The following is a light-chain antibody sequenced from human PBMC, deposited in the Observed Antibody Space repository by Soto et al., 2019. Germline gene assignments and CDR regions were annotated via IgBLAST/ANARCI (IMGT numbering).Light chain of an antibody. Sequence: DIQLTQSPSSLSASVGDTVTITCRAGQTVKNYLNWYQLKPGKVPKLLIYAASGLQNGVPARFVGGASGTDFTLTIITLQPEDFATYYCQQSYSDRQTFGQGTKLEI. CDR3: QQSYSDRQT. CDR2: AAS. V-gene: IGKV1-39*01. CDR1: QTVKNY. J-gene: IGKJ2*01.